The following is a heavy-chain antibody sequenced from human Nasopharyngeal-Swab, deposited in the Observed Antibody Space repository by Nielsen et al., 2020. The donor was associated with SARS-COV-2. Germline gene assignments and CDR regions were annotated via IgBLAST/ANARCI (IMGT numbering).Heavy chain of an antibody. CDR1: GFTFSSYA. CDR2: IYSGGSST. J-gene: IGHJ4*02. CDR3: AKDQGNYYDY. Sequence: GESLKISCAASGFTFSSYAMSWVRQAPGKGLEWVSVIYSGGSSTYYADSVKGRFTISRDNSKNTLYLQMNSLRAEDTAVYYCAKDQGNYYDYWGQGTLVTVSS. V-gene: IGHV3-23*03.